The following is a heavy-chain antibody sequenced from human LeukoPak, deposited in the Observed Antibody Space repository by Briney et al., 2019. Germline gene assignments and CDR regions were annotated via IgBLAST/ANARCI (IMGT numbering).Heavy chain of an antibody. V-gene: IGHV4-59*08. CDR3: ARHGNTGPVSGLPLDH. CDR2: IYYRGGT. Sequence: PETLSLTCTVSGDSINGYFWSWIRQPPGQGLEWVGYIYYRGGTSYNPSLGGRITVSLDTSRNQFFLRLTSVTPADTAMYYCARHGNTGPVSGLPLDHWGHGTLVSVSS. CDR1: GDSINGYF. D-gene: IGHD6-19*01. J-gene: IGHJ4*01.